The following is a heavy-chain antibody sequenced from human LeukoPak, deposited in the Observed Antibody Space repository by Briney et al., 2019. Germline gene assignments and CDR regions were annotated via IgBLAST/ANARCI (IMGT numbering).Heavy chain of an antibody. CDR3: VRQGTGYDFDY. J-gene: IGHJ4*02. CDR2: IYYSGST. V-gene: IGHV4-39*01. D-gene: IGHD3-9*01. CDR1: GGSIASSMHY. Sequence: SETLSLTCTVSGGSIASSMHYWVWVRQPPGKGLEWIGSIYYSGSTYYNPSLKSRVTISVDTSKNQFSLKLTSVTAADTAVYYCVRQGTGYDFDYWGQGTLVTVSS.